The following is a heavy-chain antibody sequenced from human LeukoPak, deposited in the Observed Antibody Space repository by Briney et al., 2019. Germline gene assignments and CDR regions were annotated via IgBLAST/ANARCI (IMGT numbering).Heavy chain of an antibody. CDR2: IYHSGST. Sequence: SGTLSLTCTVSGGSISSSNWWSWVRQPPGKGLEWIGYIYHSGSTYYNPSLKSRVTISVDRSKNQFSLKLSSVTAADTAVYYCAKGDPDYHYYGMDVWGQGTTVTVSS. CDR1: GGSISSSNW. V-gene: IGHV4-4*02. CDR3: AKGDPDYHYYGMDV. J-gene: IGHJ6*02.